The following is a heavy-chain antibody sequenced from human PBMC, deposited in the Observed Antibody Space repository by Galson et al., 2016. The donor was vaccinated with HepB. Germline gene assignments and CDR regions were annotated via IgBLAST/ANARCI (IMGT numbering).Heavy chain of an antibody. J-gene: IGHJ6*02. CDR1: GFTFSTYA. V-gene: IGHV3-30*18. D-gene: IGHD2-21*01. CDR3: TKRLSHGMDV. CDR2: TSYDGNKK. Sequence: SLRLSCAASGFTFSTYAMHWVRQAPGKGLEWVALTSYDGNKKYYADSVKGRFTMSRDNAKNTLHLQMDSLRVDDTAEYYCTKRLSHGMDVWGQGTTVTVSS.